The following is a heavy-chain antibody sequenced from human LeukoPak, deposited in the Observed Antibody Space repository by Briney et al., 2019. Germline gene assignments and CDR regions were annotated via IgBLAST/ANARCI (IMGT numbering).Heavy chain of an antibody. CDR1: GFTFSSYG. V-gene: IGHV3-66*01. J-gene: IGHJ3*02. CDR3: AREPWVLWFGESSGAFDI. CDR2: IYSGGST. D-gene: IGHD3-10*01. Sequence: GGSLRLSCAASGFTFSSYGMHWVRQAPGKGLEWVSVIYSGGSTYYADSVKGRFTISRDNSKNTLYLQMNSLRAEDTAVYYCAREPWVLWFGESSGAFDIWGQGTMVTVSS.